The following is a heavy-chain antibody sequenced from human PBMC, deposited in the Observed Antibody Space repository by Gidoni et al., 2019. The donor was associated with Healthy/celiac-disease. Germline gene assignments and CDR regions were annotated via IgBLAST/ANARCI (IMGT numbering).Heavy chain of an antibody. V-gene: IGHV4-31*03. J-gene: IGHJ5*02. CDR1: GGPISSGGYY. CDR2: IYYSGST. D-gene: IGHD1-20*01. CDR3: ARRAPGIENWFDP. Sequence: QVQLQESGPGLVKPSQTLSLTCTVPGGPISSGGYYWSWIRQHPGKGLEWIGYIYYSGSTYYNPSLKSRVTISVDTSKNQFSLKLSSVTAADTAVYYCARRAPGIENWFDPWGQGTLVTVSS.